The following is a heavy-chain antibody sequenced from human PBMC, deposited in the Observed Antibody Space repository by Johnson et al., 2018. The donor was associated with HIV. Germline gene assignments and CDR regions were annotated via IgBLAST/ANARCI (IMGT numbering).Heavy chain of an antibody. CDR1: GFTFSSYA. Sequence: QVQLVESGGGVVQPGRSLRLSCAASGFTFSSYAMHWVRQAPGKGLEWVAVISYDGSNKYYADSVKGRFTISRDNSKNSLYMQMNSLRAEDTDLYCCARGVGGAGDDAFDIWGQGTMVTVSS. D-gene: IGHD6-19*01. J-gene: IGHJ3*02. CDR2: ISYDGSNK. CDR3: ARGVGGAGDDAFDI. V-gene: IGHV3-30-3*01.